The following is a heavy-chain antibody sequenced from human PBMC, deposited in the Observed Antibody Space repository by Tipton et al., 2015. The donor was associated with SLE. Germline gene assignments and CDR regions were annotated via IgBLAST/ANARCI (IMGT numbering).Heavy chain of an antibody. CDR2: IKSGGDVT. D-gene: IGHD5-24*01. CDR3: ARELAAGYNFDY. J-gene: IGHJ4*02. V-gene: IGHV1-46*01. CDR1: GYTLTTYD. Sequence: QLVQSGAEVRKPGASVKVSCKASGYTLTTYDISWVRQAPGQGLEWMGIIKSGGDVTLYAQKFQGRVTMIRDTSTSTVYLLMTSLRSEDTAVYYCARELAAGYNFDYWGQGTPVTVSS.